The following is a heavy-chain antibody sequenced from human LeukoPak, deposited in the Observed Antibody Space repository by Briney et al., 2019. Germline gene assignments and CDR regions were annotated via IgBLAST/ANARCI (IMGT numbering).Heavy chain of an antibody. Sequence: GGSLRLSCAASGFTFSSYAMHWVRQAPGKGLEWVAVISYDGSNKYYADSVKGRFTISRDNSKNTLYLQMNSLRAEDTAVYYCARDVSYFIPLPLDYWGQGTLVTVSS. CDR1: GFTFSSYA. CDR2: ISYDGSNK. D-gene: IGHD1-26*01. V-gene: IGHV3-30-3*01. CDR3: ARDVSYFIPLPLDY. J-gene: IGHJ4*02.